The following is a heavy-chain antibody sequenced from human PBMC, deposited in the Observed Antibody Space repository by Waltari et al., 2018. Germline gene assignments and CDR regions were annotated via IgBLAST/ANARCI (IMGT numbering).Heavy chain of an antibody. CDR3: ARTRITIFGVVIKGYYMDV. D-gene: IGHD3-3*01. Sequence: QVQLQESGPGLVKPSETLSLTCTVSGGSISRYYWSWIRQPPGKGLEWIGYIYYSGRTNDNPALKSRVTIAVDTSKNQFSLKLSSVTAADTAVYYCARTRITIFGVVIKGYYMDVWGKGTTVTISS. CDR1: GGSISRYY. V-gene: IGHV4-59*08. J-gene: IGHJ6*03. CDR2: IYYSGRT.